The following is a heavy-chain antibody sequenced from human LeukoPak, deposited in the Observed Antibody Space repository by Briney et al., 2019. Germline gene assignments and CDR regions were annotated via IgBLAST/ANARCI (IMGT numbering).Heavy chain of an antibody. D-gene: IGHD6-13*01. CDR2: IKQDGSEK. V-gene: IGHV3-7*01. Sequence: GGSLRLFCAASGFTFSSYWICWVRQAPGKGLEWVANIKQDGSEKYYVDSVKGRFTISRDNAKNSLYLQMNSLRAEDTAVYYCARGTHSSSWFFDYWGQGTLVTVSS. CDR3: ARGTHSSSWFFDY. CDR1: GFTFSSYW. J-gene: IGHJ4*02.